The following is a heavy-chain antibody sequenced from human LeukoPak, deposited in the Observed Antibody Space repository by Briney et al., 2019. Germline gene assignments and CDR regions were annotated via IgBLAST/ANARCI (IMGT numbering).Heavy chain of an antibody. V-gene: IGHV3-23*01. CDR1: GITLSNYG. D-gene: IGHD3-22*01. CDR2: ISGSGGST. CDR3: AKRGVVIRVILVGFHKEAYYFDS. J-gene: IGHJ4*02. Sequence: PLGSLRLSCAVSGITLSNYGMSWVRQAPGKGLEWVAGISGSGGSTNYADSVKGRFTISRDNPKNTLFLQMKSLRAEDTAVYFCAKRGVVIRVILVGFHKEAYYFDSWGQGALVTVSS.